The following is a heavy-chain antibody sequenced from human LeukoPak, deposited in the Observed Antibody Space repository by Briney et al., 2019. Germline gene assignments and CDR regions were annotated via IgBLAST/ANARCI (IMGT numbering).Heavy chain of an antibody. J-gene: IGHJ6*03. V-gene: IGHV4-34*01. Sequence: SETLSLTCAVYGVSFSGYYWSWIRQPPGKGLEWIGEINHSGSSNYNPSLKSRVTISVDTSKNQFSLKLSSVTAADTAVYYCARAVVVRNRRYYYYYYMDVWGKGTTVIVSS. D-gene: IGHD2-15*01. CDR2: INHSGSS. CDR3: ARAVVVRNRRYYYYYYMDV. CDR1: GVSFSGYY.